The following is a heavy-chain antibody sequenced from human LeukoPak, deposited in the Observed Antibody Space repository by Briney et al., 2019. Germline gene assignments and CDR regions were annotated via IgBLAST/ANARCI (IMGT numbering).Heavy chain of an antibody. D-gene: IGHD6-13*01. Sequence: SETLSLTCTVSSGSISSYYWSWIRQPPGKGLEWIGYIYYSGSTNYNPSLKSRVTISVDTSKNQFSLKLSSVTAADTAVYYCARQKWAAAGIDYWGQGTLVTVSS. CDR3: ARQKWAAAGIDY. CDR2: IYYSGST. V-gene: IGHV4-59*08. J-gene: IGHJ4*02. CDR1: SGSISSYY.